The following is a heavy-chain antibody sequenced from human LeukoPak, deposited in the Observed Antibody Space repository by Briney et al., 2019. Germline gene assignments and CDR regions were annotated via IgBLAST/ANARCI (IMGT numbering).Heavy chain of an antibody. CDR3: ARDREAVAGTVYFDY. D-gene: IGHD6-19*01. V-gene: IGHV1-18*01. CDR2: ISAYNGNT. CDR1: GYTFTSYG. J-gene: IGHJ4*02. Sequence: ASVKVSCKASGYTFTSYGISWVRQAPGQGLEWMGWISAYNGNTNYAQKLQGRVTMTTDTSTSTAYMELRSLRSDDTAVYYCARDREAVAGTVYFDYWGQGTLVTVSS.